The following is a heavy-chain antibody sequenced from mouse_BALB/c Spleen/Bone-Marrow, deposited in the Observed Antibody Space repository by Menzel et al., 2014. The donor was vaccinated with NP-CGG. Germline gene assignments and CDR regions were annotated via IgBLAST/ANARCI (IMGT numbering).Heavy chain of an antibody. Sequence: EVMLVESGGGLVQPGGSLKFSCATSGFTFSDYYMYWVRQTPEKRLEWVAYITKGGGSTYYPDIVKGRFTISRDNAKNPLYLQMSRLKSEDPAMYYSARQLADATDYWGQGTSVTVSS. V-gene: IGHV5-12*02. CDR2: ITKGGGST. CDR3: ARQLADATDY. J-gene: IGHJ4*01. CDR1: GFTFSDYY. D-gene: IGHD4-1*01.